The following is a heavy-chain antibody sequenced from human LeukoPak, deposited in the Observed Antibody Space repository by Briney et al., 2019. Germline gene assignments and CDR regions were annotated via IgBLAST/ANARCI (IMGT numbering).Heavy chain of an antibody. CDR1: GGSISSDY. D-gene: IGHD2-2*01. V-gene: IGHV4-59*01. Sequence: SETLSLTCTVSGGSISSDYWSWIRQPPGKGLEWIGYIYYSGSTNYNPSLKSRVTISVDTSKNQFSLKLSSVTAADTAVYYCARDLRYCSSTSCLNWFDPWGQGTLVTVSS. CDR2: IYYSGST. J-gene: IGHJ5*02. CDR3: ARDLRYCSSTSCLNWFDP.